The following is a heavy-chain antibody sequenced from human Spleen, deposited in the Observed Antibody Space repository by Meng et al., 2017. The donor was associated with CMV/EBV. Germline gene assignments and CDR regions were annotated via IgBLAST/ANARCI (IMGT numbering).Heavy chain of an antibody. CDR1: GGSFSGYY. V-gene: IGHV4-34*01. Sequence: LACAVYGGSFSGYYWSWIRQPPGKGLEWIGEINHSGSTNYNPSLKSRVTISVDTSKNQFSLKLSSVTAADTAVYYCARGWYSHRFDPWGQGTLVTVSS. CDR3: ARGWYSHRFDP. D-gene: IGHD2-21*02. J-gene: IGHJ5*02. CDR2: INHSGST.